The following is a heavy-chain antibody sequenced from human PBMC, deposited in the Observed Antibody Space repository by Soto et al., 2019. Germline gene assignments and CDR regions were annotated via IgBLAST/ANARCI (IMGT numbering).Heavy chain of an antibody. CDR3: AEKQGVRRGGGGTEPLDI. CDR2: INPNGGST. D-gene: IGHD3-16*01. Sequence: QVQLVQSGAEVKKPGASVKISCEASGYSFTSQYVHWVRQAPGQGLEWMGIINPNGGSTTYAQKFRGRVPVTGGTSTGKVSRGVRRPQIEGQAVFFGAEKQGVRRGGGGTEPLDIWGQGTMVTVAS. CDR1: GYSFTSQY. J-gene: IGHJ3*02. V-gene: IGHV1-46*03.